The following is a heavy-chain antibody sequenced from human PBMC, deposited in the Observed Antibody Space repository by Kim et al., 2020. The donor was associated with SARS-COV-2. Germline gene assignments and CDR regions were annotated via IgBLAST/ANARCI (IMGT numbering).Heavy chain of an antibody. CDR2: IYYSGST. CDR3: ARDTRDGYEKVDAFDI. Sequence: SETLSLTCTVSGGSISSGGYYWSWIRQHPGKGLEWIGYIYYSGSTYYNPSLKSRVTISVDTSKNQFSLKLSSVTAADTAVYYCARDTRDGYEKVDAFDIWGQGTMVTVSS. J-gene: IGHJ3*02. V-gene: IGHV4-31*03. D-gene: IGHD5-12*01. CDR1: GGSISSGGYY.